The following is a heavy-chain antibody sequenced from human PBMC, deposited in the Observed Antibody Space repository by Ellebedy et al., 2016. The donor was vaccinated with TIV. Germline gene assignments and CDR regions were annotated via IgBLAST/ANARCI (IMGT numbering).Heavy chain of an antibody. Sequence: SVKVSCXASGGTFSSYAISWVRQAPGQGLEWMGGIIPIFGTANYAQKFQGRVTITADESTSTAYMELSSLRSEDTAVYYCARGPLVEYSSSWHGVYFDYWGQGTLVTVSS. CDR2: IIPIFGTA. J-gene: IGHJ4*02. CDR1: GGTFSSYA. D-gene: IGHD6-13*01. V-gene: IGHV1-69*13. CDR3: ARGPLVEYSSSWHGVYFDY.